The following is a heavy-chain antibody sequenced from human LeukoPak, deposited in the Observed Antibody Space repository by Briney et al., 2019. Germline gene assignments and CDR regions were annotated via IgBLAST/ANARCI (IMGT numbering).Heavy chain of an antibody. J-gene: IGHJ3*02. Sequence: PGGSLRLSCAASGFTVSNNYMSWVRQAPGKGLEWVSTIHSGGNTHFADSVKGRFTISRDNSKNTLYLQMNSLRAEDTAVYYCARDWEYDAFDIWGQGTMVTVSS. CDR1: GFTVSNNY. CDR2: IHSGGNT. D-gene: IGHD1-26*01. CDR3: ARDWEYDAFDI. V-gene: IGHV3-53*01.